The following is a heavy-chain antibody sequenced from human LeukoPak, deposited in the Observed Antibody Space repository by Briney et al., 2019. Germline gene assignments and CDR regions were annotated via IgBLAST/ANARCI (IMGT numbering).Heavy chain of an antibody. CDR2: IHHSGNT. D-gene: IGHD3-22*01. Sequence: PSETMSLTCAVFGGSIGNYWWSWVRQSPGKGLEWIGEIHHSGNTNYNPSLKSRVTVSVGPSRGQFSLKLNSVTAADTAVYYCVRNGYYSVDYWGQGTLVTVSS. CDR1: GGSIGNYW. V-gene: IGHV4-4*02. J-gene: IGHJ4*02. CDR3: VRNGYYSVDY.